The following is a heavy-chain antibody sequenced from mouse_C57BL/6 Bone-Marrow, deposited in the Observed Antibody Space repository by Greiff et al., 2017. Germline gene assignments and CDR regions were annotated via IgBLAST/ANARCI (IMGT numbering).Heavy chain of an antibody. CDR2: ISGGGGNT. CDR1: GFTFSSYT. J-gene: IGHJ2*01. Sequence: EVKLQESGGGLVKPGGSLKLSCAASGFTFSSYTMSWVRQTPEKRLEWVATISGGGGNTYYPDSVKGRFTISRDNAKNTLSLRMRSLRSEDTALYYCAIWLRREGFDYWGQDTTLTVPS. D-gene: IGHD2-2*01. V-gene: IGHV5-9*01. CDR3: AIWLRREGFDY.